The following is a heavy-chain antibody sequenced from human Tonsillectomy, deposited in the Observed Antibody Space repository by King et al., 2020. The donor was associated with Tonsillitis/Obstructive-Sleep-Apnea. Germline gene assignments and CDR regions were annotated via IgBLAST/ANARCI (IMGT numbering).Heavy chain of an antibody. D-gene: IGHD3-22*01. V-gene: IGHV3-7*03. CDR3: ARVLDYFDSSGFRAFVI. CDR1: GFTFSSYW. Sequence: VQLVESGGGLVQPGGSLRLSCAASGFTFSSYWMSWVRQAPGKGLEWVANIKEDGSEKYYVDSVKGRFIISRDNAKNSLYLQMNSLRAEDTAVYYCARVLDYFDSSGFRAFVIWGQGTMVTVSS. J-gene: IGHJ3*02. CDR2: IKEDGSEK.